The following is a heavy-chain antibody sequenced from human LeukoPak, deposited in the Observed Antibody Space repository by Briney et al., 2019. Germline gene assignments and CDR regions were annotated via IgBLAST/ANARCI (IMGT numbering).Heavy chain of an antibody. J-gene: IGHJ2*01. CDR2: IIPMFGAG. V-gene: IGHV1-69*01. CDR1: GGNFSSHA. Sequence: GASVKVSCKASGGNFSSHAISWVRQAPGQGLEWMGGIIPMFGAGNHAQKFQGRVTITADESTSTAYMELTSLRSEDTALYYCAAAGVNSQGEKNHYFDLWGRGTPVTVSS. D-gene: IGHD6-25*01. CDR3: AAAGVNSQGEKNHYFDL.